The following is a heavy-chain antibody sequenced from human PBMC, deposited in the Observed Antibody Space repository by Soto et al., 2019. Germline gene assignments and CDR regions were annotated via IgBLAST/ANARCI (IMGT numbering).Heavy chain of an antibody. J-gene: IGHJ4*02. Sequence: GGSLRLSCAASGFSFSISPMHWVRQAPGKGPEWVALISYDGTNKFYADSVKGRFTISRDNSKSTLYLQVDSLRPEDAAVYYCARDPKTSGGQNWAFNYFDSWGQGTLVTVSS. D-gene: IGHD7-27*01. CDR3: ARDPKTSGGQNWAFNYFDS. CDR2: ISYDGTNK. CDR1: GFSFSISP. V-gene: IGHV3-30-3*01.